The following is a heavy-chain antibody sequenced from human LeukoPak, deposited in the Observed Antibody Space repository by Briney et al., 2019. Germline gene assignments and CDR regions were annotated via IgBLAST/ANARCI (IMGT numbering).Heavy chain of an antibody. Sequence: SETLSLTCTVSGGSISSYYWSWIRQPPGKGLEWIGYIYYSGSTNYNPSLKSRVTISVDTSKNQFSLKLSSVTAADTAVYYCASNGYSSGWYGTFDYWGQGTLVTVSS. J-gene: IGHJ4*02. D-gene: IGHD6-19*01. CDR3: ASNGYSSGWYGTFDY. V-gene: IGHV4-59*01. CDR1: GGSISSYY. CDR2: IYYSGST.